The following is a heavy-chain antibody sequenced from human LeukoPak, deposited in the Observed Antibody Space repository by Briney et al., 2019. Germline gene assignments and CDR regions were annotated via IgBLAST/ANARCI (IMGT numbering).Heavy chain of an antibody. CDR2: ISGSAHKI. CDR1: GITFSNYA. V-gene: IGHV3-23*01. CDR3: AKGGGLTIFGGDV. Sequence: GGSLRLSCVASGITFSNYAVSWVRQAPEKGLDWVSVISGSAHKIRYADSVKGRFTISRDNSENIVYLQMNNLRAEDTAVYYCAKGGGLTIFGGDVWGQGTTVTVSS. D-gene: IGHD3-3*01. J-gene: IGHJ6*02.